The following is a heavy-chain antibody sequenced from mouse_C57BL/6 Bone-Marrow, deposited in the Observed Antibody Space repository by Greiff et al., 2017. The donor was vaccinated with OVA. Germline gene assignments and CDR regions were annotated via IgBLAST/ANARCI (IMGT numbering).Heavy chain of an antibody. CDR2: ISSGGSYT. D-gene: IGHD1-1*01. J-gene: IGHJ1*03. V-gene: IGHV5-6*02. CDR1: GFTFSSYG. CDR3: ARRGTTVVAPPGWFDV. Sequence: EVKLMESGGDLVKPGGSLKLSCAASGFTFSSYGMSWVRQTPDKRLEWVATISSGGSYTYYPDSVKGRFTISRDNAKNTLYLQMSSLKSEDTAMYYCARRGTTVVAPPGWFDVWGTGTTVTVSS.